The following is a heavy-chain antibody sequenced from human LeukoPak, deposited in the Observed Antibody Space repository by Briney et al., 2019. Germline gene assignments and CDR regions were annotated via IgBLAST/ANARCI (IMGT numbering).Heavy chain of an antibody. CDR2: INPNSGGT. CDR3: ARGLRLGELSFLDFDY. D-gene: IGHD3-16*02. Sequence: SSVQVSCMASGYTFTGYYMHWVRQAPGQGLEWMGWINPNSGGTNYAQKFQGRVTMTRDTSISTAYMELSRLRSDDTAVYYCARGLRLGELSFLDFDYWGQGTLVTVSS. V-gene: IGHV1-2*02. CDR1: GYTFTGYY. J-gene: IGHJ4*02.